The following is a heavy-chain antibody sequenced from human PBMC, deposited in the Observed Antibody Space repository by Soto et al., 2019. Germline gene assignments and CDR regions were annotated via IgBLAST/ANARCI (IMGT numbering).Heavy chain of an antibody. CDR3: AAYFGGTPYY. CDR2: ISTSSSYI. CDR1: GFTFSDYY. V-gene: IGHV3-11*06. Sequence: GGSLRLSCAASGFTFSDYYMSWIRQAPGKGLEWVSYISTSSSYINYADSLEGRFTISRDNAQNSVYLEMTSLRAEDTAVYYCAAYFGGTPYYWGQGTLVTVSS. D-gene: IGHD2-15*01. J-gene: IGHJ4*02.